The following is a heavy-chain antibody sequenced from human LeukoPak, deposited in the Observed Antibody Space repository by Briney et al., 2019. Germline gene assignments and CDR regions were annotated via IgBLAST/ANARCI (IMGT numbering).Heavy chain of an antibody. CDR3: ASESPGDSSGFVDY. CDR1: GFTVSSNY. CDR2: IYSGGST. Sequence: GGSLRLSCAASGFTVSSNYMSWVRQAPGKGLEWVSVIYSGGSTYYADSVKGRFTISRDNSKNTLYLQMNSLRAEDTAVCYCASESPGDSSGFVDYWGQGTLVTVSS. D-gene: IGHD3-22*01. J-gene: IGHJ4*02. V-gene: IGHV3-53*01.